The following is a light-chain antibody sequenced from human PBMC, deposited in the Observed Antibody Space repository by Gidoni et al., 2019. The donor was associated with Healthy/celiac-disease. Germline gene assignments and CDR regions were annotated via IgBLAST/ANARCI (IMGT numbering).Light chain of an antibody. Sequence: DIQMTQSPSSLSASVGDRVTITCRASQSISSYLNWYQQKPGKAPKPLIYAASSLQSGVPSRFSGSGSGTDFTLTISSLQPEDFATYYCQQSYSTLGTFGQGTKVEIK. J-gene: IGKJ1*01. V-gene: IGKV1-39*01. CDR2: AAS. CDR3: QQSYSTLGT. CDR1: QSISSY.